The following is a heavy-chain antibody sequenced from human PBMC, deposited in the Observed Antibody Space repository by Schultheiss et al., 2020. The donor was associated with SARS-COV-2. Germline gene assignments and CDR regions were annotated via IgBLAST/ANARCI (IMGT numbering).Heavy chain of an antibody. CDR1: GGSISSYY. Sequence: SETLSLTCTVSGGSISSYYWSWIRQPPGKGLEWIGYIYYSGSTNYNPSLKSRVTISVDTSKNQFSLKLSSVTAADRAVYYCARVIDWLPPYYYYYMDVWGKGTTVTVSS. CDR2: IYYSGST. V-gene: IGHV4-59*01. CDR3: ARVIDWLPPYYYYYMDV. D-gene: IGHD3-9*01. J-gene: IGHJ6*03.